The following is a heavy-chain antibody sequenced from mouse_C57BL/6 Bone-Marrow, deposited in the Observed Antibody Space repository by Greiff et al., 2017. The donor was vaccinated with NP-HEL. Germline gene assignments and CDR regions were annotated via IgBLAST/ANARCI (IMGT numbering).Heavy chain of an antibody. D-gene: IGHD1-1*01. CDR1: GFTFSDFY. J-gene: IGHJ4*01. V-gene: IGHV7-1*01. CDR2: RRNIANDYTT. CDR3: ARDSLLLRYYAMDY. Sequence: EVQLVESGGGLVQSGRSLRLSCATSGFTFSDFYMEWVRQAPGKGLAWIAARRNIANDYTTEYSASVKGRLIASRDSSPSILYLQMNALRAEDTAIYYCARDSLLLRYYAMDYWGQGTSVTVSS.